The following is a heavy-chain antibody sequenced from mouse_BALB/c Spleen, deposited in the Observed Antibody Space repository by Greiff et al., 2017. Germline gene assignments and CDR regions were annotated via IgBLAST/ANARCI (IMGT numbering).Heavy chain of an antibody. CDR2: INPYNDGT. Sequence: VQLQQSGPELVKPGASVKMSCKASGYTFTSYVMHWVKQKPGQGLEWIGYINPYNDGTKYNEKFKGKATLTSDKSSSTAYMELSSLTSEDSAVYYCAREGLRGAMDYWGQGTSVTVSS. J-gene: IGHJ4*01. CDR1: GYTFTSYV. D-gene: IGHD1-1*01. CDR3: AREGLRGAMDY. V-gene: IGHV1-14*01.